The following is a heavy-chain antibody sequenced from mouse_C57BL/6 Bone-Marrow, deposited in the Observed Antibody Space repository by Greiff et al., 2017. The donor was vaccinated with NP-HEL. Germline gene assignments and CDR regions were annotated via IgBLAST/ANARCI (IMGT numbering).Heavy chain of an antibody. D-gene: IGHD2-2*01. CDR1: GYTFTSYW. J-gene: IGHJ4*01. CDR3: ARLAGYYCAMDY. V-gene: IGHV1-64*01. Sequence: VQLQQPGAELVKPGASVKLSCKASGYTFTSYWMHWVKQRPGQGLEWIGMIHPNSGSTNYNEKFKSKATMTVDKSSSTAYMQLSSLTSEDSAVYYCARLAGYYCAMDYWGQGTSVTVSS. CDR2: IHPNSGST.